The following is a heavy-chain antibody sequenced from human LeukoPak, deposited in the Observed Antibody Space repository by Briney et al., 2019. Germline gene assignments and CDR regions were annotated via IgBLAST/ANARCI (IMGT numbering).Heavy chain of an antibody. CDR3: ARIRHYDFWSGYLFDY. D-gene: IGHD3-3*01. CDR1: GFSLSTSGMY. CDR2: IDWDDDK. V-gene: IGHV2-70*20. Sequence: ESGPALVKPTQTRTLTCTFSGFSLSTSGMYVSWVRQPPGKALEWLALIDWDDDKYYSTSLKTRLTISKDTSKNQVVLTMTNMDPVDTATYYCARIRHYDFWSGYLFDYWGQGTLVTVSS. J-gene: IGHJ4*02.